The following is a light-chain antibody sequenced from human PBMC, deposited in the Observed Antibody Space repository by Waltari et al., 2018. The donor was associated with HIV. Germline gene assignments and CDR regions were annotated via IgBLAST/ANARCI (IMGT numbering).Light chain of an antibody. CDR2: AVN. V-gene: IGLV2-8*01. Sequence: QSALTQPPSASGSPGQSVAIPCTGTSSDGGGYNSVSWHQQHPGKAPKLLIYAVNKRPSGVPDRFSGSKSGNTASLTVSGLQVDDEADYYCSSFSDNNRIVFGTGTRVTVL. CDR3: SSFSDNNRIV. J-gene: IGLJ1*01. CDR1: SSDGGGYNS.